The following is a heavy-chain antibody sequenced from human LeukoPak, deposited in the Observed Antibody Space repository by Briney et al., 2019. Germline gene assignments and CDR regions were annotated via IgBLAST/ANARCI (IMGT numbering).Heavy chain of an antibody. V-gene: IGHV4-34*01. CDR1: GVTFSGYY. CDR3: ARGYWGSGSYRRYYFDY. CDR2: INHSGST. D-gene: IGHD3-10*01. J-gene: IGHJ4*02. Sequence: SETLSLTCAVYGVTFSGYYWSWIRHPPGKGREWIGEINHSGSTNNNPSLKSRVTISVDTYKNQFSLKLSSVTAADTAVYYCARGYWGSGSYRRYYFDYWGQGTLVTVSS.